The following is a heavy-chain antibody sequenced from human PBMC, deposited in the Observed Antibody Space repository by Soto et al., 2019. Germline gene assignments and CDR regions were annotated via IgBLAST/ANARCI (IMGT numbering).Heavy chain of an antibody. D-gene: IGHD2-15*01. V-gene: IGHV4-31*03. CDR2: IYYSGST. CDR1: GGSISSGGYY. J-gene: IGHJ6*03. CDR3: PRVLGGIRYYYDMAV. Sequence: SETLSLTCTVFGGSISSGGYYWSWIHQHPGKGLEWIGYIYYSGSTYYNPSLKSRVTISVDTSKNQFSLKLSSVTAADTAVYYCPRVLGGIRYYYDMAVWGKGTTVTVSS.